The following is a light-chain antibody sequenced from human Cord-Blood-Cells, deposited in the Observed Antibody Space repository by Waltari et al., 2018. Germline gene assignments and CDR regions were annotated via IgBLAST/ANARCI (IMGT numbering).Light chain of an antibody. CDR3: QQYNNWPRT. J-gene: IGKJ1*01. CDR2: GAS. V-gene: IGKV3-15*01. Sequence: EIVMTQPPATLSVSPGERATLSSRPSQSVSSNLAWYQQKPGQAPRLLIYGASTRATGIPARFSGSGSGTEFTLTISRLQSEDFAVYYCQQYNNWPRTFGQGTKVEIK. CDR1: QSVSSN.